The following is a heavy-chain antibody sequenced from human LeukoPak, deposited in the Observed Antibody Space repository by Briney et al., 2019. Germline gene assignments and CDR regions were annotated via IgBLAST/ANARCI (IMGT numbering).Heavy chain of an antibody. J-gene: IGHJ6*03. Sequence: ASVKVSCKASGYTFTSYGISWVRQAPGQGLEWMGWISAYNGNTNYAQKLQGRVTMTTDTSTSTAYMELRSLRSDDTAVYYCARRSIAAAGIGYYYYYMDVWGKGTTVTVSS. CDR2: ISAYNGNT. CDR3: ARRSIAAAGIGYYYYYMDV. D-gene: IGHD6-13*01. V-gene: IGHV1-18*01. CDR1: GYTFTSYG.